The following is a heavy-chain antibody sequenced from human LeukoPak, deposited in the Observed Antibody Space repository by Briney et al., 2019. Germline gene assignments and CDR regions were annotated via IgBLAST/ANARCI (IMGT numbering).Heavy chain of an antibody. CDR3: ARGRRQQLVRSKYDWFDP. V-gene: IGHV4-34*01. D-gene: IGHD6-13*01. Sequence: SETLSLTCAAYGGSFSAYYWNWIRQPPGKGLEWIGEINHSGSTNYNPSLKSRVTISVDTSKNQFSLKLSSVTAADTAVYYCARGRRQQLVRSKYDWFDPWGQGTLVTVSS. J-gene: IGHJ5*02. CDR1: GGSFSAYY. CDR2: INHSGST.